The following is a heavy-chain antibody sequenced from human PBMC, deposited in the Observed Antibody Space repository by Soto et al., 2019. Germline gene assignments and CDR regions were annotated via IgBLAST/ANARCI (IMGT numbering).Heavy chain of an antibody. J-gene: IGHJ4*02. CDR2: IYWDDDK. V-gene: IGHV2-5*02. D-gene: IGHD3-3*01. CDR1: GFSLTTSGVG. Sequence: QITLNESGPTQVKPRQTLTLTCTFSGFSLTTSGVGVGWIRQSPGKAPEWLALIYWDDDKRYSPSLKSRLTITKDTSKNQVVLTMADLDPADTATYYCAHRVLRTVFGLVTTTAIYFDFCGQGTTVAVSS. CDR3: AHRVLRTVFGLVTTTAIYFDF.